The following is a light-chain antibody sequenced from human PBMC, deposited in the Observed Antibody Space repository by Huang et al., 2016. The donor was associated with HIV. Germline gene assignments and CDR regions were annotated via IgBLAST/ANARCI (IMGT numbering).Light chain of an antibody. CDR3: QQYNNWPPA. CDR2: GTS. V-gene: IGKV3-15*01. J-gene: IGKJ1*01. Sequence: EVVMTQSPVTQSVSPGERATLSCRASRSLSSTLAWYQQKHGQAPRLLIYGTSTRATVIPARFSGTVSGTEFTLTISSLQSEDFAVYYCQQYNNWPPAFGQGTKVEIK. CDR1: RSLSST.